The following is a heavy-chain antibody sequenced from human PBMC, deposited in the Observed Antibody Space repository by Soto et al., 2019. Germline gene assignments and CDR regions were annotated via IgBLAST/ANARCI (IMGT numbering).Heavy chain of an antibody. CDR2: INHSGSA. CDR3: ARGDYYDSSGPFSDAFDI. Sequence: SETLSLTCDVYVGSFSGYIWTWIRQTPGKGLQWIGQINHSGSANYNPSLKSRVTISRDNTKNSLYLQVNSLRVEDTAVYYCARGDYYDSSGPFSDAFDIWGQGTMVTVSS. V-gene: IGHV4-34*01. D-gene: IGHD3-22*01. CDR1: VGSFSGYI. J-gene: IGHJ3*02.